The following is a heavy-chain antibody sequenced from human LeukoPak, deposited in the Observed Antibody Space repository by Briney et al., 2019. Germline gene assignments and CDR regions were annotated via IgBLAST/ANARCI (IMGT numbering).Heavy chain of an antibody. CDR2: IYYSGST. V-gene: IGHV4-59*01. Sequence: SETLSLTCSVSGGPISGYYWTWIRQPPGKGLEWIGYIYYSGSTNYNPSLKSRVTLSVDTSKNQFSLKLNSVTAADTAVYFCAREPPGIDDTFDIWGQGTMVTVSS. CDR1: GGPISGYY. J-gene: IGHJ3*02. D-gene: IGHD2-15*01. CDR3: AREPPGIDDTFDI.